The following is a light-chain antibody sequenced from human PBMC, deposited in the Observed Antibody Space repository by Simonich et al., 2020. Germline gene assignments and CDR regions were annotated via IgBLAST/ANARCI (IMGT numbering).Light chain of an antibody. J-gene: IGKJ4*01. CDR3: QQYGSSPPVT. Sequence: EIVLTQSPGTLSLSPGERATLSCRASQSVSSSYLAWYQQKPGLAPRLLIYDASSRATGSPDRFSGSGFGTDFTLTISRLEPEDFAVYYCQQYGSSPPVTFGGGTKVEIK. CDR2: DAS. CDR1: QSVSSSY. V-gene: IGKV3D-20*01.